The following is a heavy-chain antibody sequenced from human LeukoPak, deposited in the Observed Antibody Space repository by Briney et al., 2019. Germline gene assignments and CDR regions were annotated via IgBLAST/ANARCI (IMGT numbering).Heavy chain of an antibody. V-gene: IGHV4-4*07. D-gene: IGHD1-26*01. CDR3: ASRHSGSYGDAFDI. J-gene: IGHJ3*02. CDR1: GGSLSSYY. Sequence: PSETLSLTCTVSGGSLSSYYWSWIRQPAGKGLEWIGRIYTSGSTNYNPSLKSRVTMSVDTSKNQFSLKLSSVTAADTAVYYCASRHSGSYGDAFDIWGQGTMVTVSS. CDR2: IYTSGST.